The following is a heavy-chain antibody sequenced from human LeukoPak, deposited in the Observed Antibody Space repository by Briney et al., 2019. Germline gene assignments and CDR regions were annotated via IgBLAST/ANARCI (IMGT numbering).Heavy chain of an antibody. CDR2: IYYSVST. CDR3: ARDSALLWFGELDS. CDR1: GSSISSGDHY. Sequence: SETLSLTCSVSGSSISSGDHYWSWIRQPPGKGLEWIGNIYYSVSTNYNASFKSRITISVDTSRNQFSLKLTSVTAADTAVYFCARDSALLWFGELDSWGQGTVVTVSS. J-gene: IGHJ5*02. V-gene: IGHV4-30-4*01. D-gene: IGHD3-10*01.